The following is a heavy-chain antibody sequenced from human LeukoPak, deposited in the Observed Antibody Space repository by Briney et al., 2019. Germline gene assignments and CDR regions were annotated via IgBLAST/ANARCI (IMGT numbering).Heavy chain of an antibody. D-gene: IGHD5-24*01. CDR3: ARFTPQGYGWGGYNRFDP. V-gene: IGHV4-39*07. Sequence: SETLSLTCTVSGGSISSSSYYWGWIRQPPGRGLEWIGSIYYSGSTYYNPSLKSRVTISVDTPKNQFSLNLTSVTAADTAVYYCARFTPQGYGWGGYNRFDPWGQGTLVTVSS. CDR1: GGSISSSSYY. J-gene: IGHJ5*02. CDR2: IYYSGST.